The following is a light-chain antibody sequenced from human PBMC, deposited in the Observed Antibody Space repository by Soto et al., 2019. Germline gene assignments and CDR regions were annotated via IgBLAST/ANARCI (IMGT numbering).Light chain of an antibody. CDR2: GAS. V-gene: IGKV3-20*01. CDR3: QSEDT. Sequence: EIVLTQSPGTLSLSPGERATLSCRASQTIYDRSLAWYQQKPGQAPRLLIYGASTRATGIPDRFSGSGSGTDFTLTISRLEPEDFVVYSCQSEDTFGQGTKLEIK. J-gene: IGKJ2*01. CDR1: QTIYDRS.